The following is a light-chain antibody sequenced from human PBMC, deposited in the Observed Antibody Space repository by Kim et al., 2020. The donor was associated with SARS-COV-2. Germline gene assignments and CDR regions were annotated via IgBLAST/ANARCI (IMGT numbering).Light chain of an antibody. CDR1: QSVNSRY. CDR3: QQYGSSSNI. Sequence: EIVLTQSPGTLSLSPGERATLSCRASQSVNSRYLTWYQQKPGQAPRLLIYDVSTRATGIPDRFSGSGSGTDFTLTISRLEPEDYAVYYCQQYGSSSNIFGQGTKLEI. V-gene: IGKV3-20*01. J-gene: IGKJ2*01. CDR2: DVS.